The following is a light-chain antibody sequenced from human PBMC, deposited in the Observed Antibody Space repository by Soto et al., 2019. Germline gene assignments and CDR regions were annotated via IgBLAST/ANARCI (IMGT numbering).Light chain of an antibody. CDR2: DVT. CDR3: CSYAGSYTYV. CDR1: SSDVGAYDF. J-gene: IGLJ1*01. V-gene: IGLV2-11*01. Sequence: QSALTQSRSVSGSPGQSVTISCTGTSSDVGAYDFVSWYQQHPGKAPKLIIYDVTKRPSGVPDRFSGSKSGNTASLTISGLQAEDEADYYCCSYAGSYTYVFATGTKLTVL.